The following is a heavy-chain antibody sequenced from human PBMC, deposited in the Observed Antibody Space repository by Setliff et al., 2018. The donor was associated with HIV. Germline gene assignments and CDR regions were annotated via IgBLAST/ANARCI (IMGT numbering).Heavy chain of an antibody. CDR1: GFTFSGYG. V-gene: IGHV3-30*02. J-gene: IGHJ1*01. D-gene: IGHD6-19*01. CDR3: AKEGSTAVAGYADYFQD. CDR2: IRYDGDNK. Sequence: GGSLRLSCAASGFTFSGYGMYWVRQAPGKGLEWVAFIRYDGDNKYYADSVKGRFTISRDNSKNTLYLQMNSLRAKDAAVYYCAKEGSTAVAGYADYFQDWGQGTLVTVSS.